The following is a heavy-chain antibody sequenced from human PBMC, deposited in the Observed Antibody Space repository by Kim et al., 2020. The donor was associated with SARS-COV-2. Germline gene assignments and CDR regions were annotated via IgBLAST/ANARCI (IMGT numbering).Heavy chain of an antibody. CDR2: ISANGGTT. Sequence: GGSLRLSCAASGFTFSTYAMSWVRQAPGRGLEWVSCISANGGTTYYADSVKGRFSISGDNYKNTLYLQVNNMRAEDAAVYLCAKLKTISCYSAMDVWG. D-gene: IGHD2-2*02. J-gene: IGHJ6*02. CDR1: GFTFSTYA. V-gene: IGHV3-23*01. CDR3: AKLKTISCYSAMDV.